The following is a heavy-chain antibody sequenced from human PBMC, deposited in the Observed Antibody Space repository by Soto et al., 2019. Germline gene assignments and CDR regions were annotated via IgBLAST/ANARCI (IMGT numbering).Heavy chain of an antibody. Sequence: QVQLGQSGAEVKKPGASVKGSCKASGYTFTSYGISWVRQAPGQGLERMGWMSAYNGNTNYAQKLQGRVTMTTDKPPSTAYMELRSLGSDDTGVYYCARDPGDWDAGSGYWGQGTLVPVSS. CDR1: GYTFTSYG. V-gene: IGHV1-18*04. D-gene: IGHD2-15*01. CDR3: ARDPGDWDAGSGY. J-gene: IGHJ4*02. CDR2: MSAYNGNT.